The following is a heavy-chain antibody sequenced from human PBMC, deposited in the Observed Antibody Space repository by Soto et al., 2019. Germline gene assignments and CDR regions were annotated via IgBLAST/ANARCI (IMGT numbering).Heavy chain of an antibody. CDR2: INPSGGST. CDR1: GYTFTSYY. J-gene: IGHJ4*02. D-gene: IGHD2-2*01. V-gene: IGHV1-46*01. Sequence: ASVKVSCKASGYTFTSYYMHWVRQAPGQGLGGMGIINPSGGSTSYAQKFQGRVTMTRDTSTSTVYMELSSLRSEDTAVYYCARGFLGLVVPAANFDYWGQGTLVTVSS. CDR3: ARGFLGLVVPAANFDY.